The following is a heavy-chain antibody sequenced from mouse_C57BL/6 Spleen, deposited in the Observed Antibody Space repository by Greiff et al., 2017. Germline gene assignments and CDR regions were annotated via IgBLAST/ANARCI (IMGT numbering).Heavy chain of an antibody. Sequence: VQGVESDAELVKPGASVKISCKVSGYTFTDHTIHWMKQRPEQGLEWIGYIYPRDGSTKYNEKFKGKATLTADKSSSTAYMQLNSLTSEDSAVYFCARPGQYYDYYFDYWGQGTTLTVSS. CDR1: GYTFTDHT. V-gene: IGHV1-78*01. D-gene: IGHD2-4*01. J-gene: IGHJ2*01. CDR3: ARPGQYYDYYFDY. CDR2: IYPRDGST.